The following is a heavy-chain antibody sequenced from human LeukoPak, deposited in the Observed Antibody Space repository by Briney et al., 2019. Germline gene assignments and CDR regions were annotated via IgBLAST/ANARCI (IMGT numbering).Heavy chain of an antibody. CDR3: ARDPGFSSFDY. CDR1: TLTFSTYW. CDR2: INQDGSVK. J-gene: IGHJ4*02. D-gene: IGHD3-3*02. Sequence: GGSLRLSCAASTLTFSTYWMTWVRQTPGKGLEFVANINQDGSVKNYVGSVKGRFTISRDNAKNSLYLQMNSLRADDTAVYYCARDPGFSSFDYWGQGTLVTASS. V-gene: IGHV3-7*01.